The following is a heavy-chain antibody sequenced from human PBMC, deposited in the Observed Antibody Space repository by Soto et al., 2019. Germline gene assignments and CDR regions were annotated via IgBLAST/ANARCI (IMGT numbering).Heavy chain of an antibody. Sequence: PSETLSLTCAVYGGSFSGYYWSWIRQPPGKGLEWIGEINHSGSTNYNPSLKSRVTISVDTSKNQFSLKLSSVTAADTAVYYCARGLSYSSSWYRFNWFDPWGQGTLVTVS. D-gene: IGHD6-13*01. V-gene: IGHV4-34*01. CDR3: ARGLSYSSSWYRFNWFDP. CDR1: GGSFSGYY. J-gene: IGHJ5*02. CDR2: INHSGST.